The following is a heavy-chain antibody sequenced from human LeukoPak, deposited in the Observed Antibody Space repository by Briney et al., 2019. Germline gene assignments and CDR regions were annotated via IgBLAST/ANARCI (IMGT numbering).Heavy chain of an antibody. V-gene: IGHV5-51*01. CDR2: IYPGDSDA. D-gene: IGHD6-19*01. CDR3: SRRDYSSGWYVDY. J-gene: IGHJ4*02. CDR1: GYSFSNNW. Sequence: GESLKISCKGSGYSFSNNWIAWVRQMPGKGLELMGIIYPGDSDARYSPSFQGQVTISADKSISTAFLQWTSLTASDTAMYYCSRRDYSSGWYVDYWGQGTLVTVSS.